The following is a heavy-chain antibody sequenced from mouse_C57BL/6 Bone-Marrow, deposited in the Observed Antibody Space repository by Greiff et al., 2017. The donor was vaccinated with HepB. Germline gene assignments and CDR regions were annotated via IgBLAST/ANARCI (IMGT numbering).Heavy chain of an antibody. CDR2: IYPRSGNT. CDR3: ASFDYYGSSYNWYFDG. CDR1: GYTFTSYG. V-gene: IGHV1-81*01. D-gene: IGHD1-1*01. J-gene: IGHJ1*02. Sequence: VQLQQSGAELARPGASVKLSCKASGYTFTSYGISWVKQRTGQGLEWIGEIYPRSGNTYYNEKFKGKATLTADKSSSTAYMELRSLTSEDSAVYFCASFDYYGSSYNWYFDGWGTGTTATVSS.